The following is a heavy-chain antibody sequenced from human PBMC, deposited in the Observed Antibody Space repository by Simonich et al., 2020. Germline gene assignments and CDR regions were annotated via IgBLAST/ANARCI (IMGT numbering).Heavy chain of an antibody. CDR2: ISGSGGST. D-gene: IGHD1-7*01. J-gene: IGHJ4*02. Sequence: EVQLLESGGGLVQPGGSLRLSCAASGFTFSSYAMSWVRQAPGRGREGVSAISGSGGSTYYADSVKGRFTISRDNSKNTLYLQMNSLRAEDTAVYYCAKRSGVSITGTFDYWGQGTLVTVSS. V-gene: IGHV3-23*01. CDR3: AKRSGVSITGTFDY. CDR1: GFTFSSYA.